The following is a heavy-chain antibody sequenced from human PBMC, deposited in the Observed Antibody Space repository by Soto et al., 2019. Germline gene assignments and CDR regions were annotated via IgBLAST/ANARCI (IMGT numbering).Heavy chain of an antibody. Sequence: GGSLRLSCAASGFTFSSYSMNWVRQAPGKGLEWVSSISSSSSYIYYADSVKGRFTISRDNAKNSLYLQMNSLRAEDTAVYYCARDPPPGYDHAYWGQGTLVTVSS. D-gene: IGHD5-12*01. CDR3: ARDPPPGYDHAY. CDR2: ISSSSSYI. J-gene: IGHJ4*02. CDR1: GFTFSSYS. V-gene: IGHV3-21*01.